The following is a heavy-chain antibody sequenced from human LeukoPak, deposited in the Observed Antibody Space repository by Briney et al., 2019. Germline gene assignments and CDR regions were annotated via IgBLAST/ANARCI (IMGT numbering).Heavy chain of an antibody. CDR2: IYPGDSDT. CDR3: ARRTCSSWLGAYYYGMDV. D-gene: IGHD6-13*01. Sequence: GESLKISCKGSGYSFTSYWIGWVRQMPGKGLEWMGIIYPGDSDTRYSPSFQGQVTISADKSISTAYLQWSSLKASDTAMYYCARRTCSSWLGAYYYGMDVWGQGTTVTVSS. V-gene: IGHV5-51*01. J-gene: IGHJ6*02. CDR1: GYSFTSYW.